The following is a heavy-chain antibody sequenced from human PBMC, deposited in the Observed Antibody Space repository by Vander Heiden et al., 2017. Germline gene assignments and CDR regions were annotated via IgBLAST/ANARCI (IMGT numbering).Heavy chain of an antibody. CDR1: GSPFTCYP. D-gene: IGHD3-3*01. J-gene: IGHJ4*02. CDR2: SRGNGDT. Sequence: EVQVLESGGGLVQPGGSLRLSCPASGSPFTCYPISWVRQAQGKGLECVSSSRGNGDTYYPDAVKGRLTISRDNSKDTLYLQMNSLRAEDTAVYYCARDPGLRDFWSGSVEYYFDSWGQGILVIVSS. V-gene: IGHV3-23*01. CDR3: ARDPGLRDFWSGSVEYYFDS.